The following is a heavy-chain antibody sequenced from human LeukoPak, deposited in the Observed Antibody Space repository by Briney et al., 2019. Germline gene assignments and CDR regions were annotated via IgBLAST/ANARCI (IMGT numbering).Heavy chain of an antibody. J-gene: IGHJ4*02. CDR2: ISWNSGSI. D-gene: IGHD3-10*01. CDR1: GFTVSSNY. Sequence: GGSLRLSCAVSGFTVSSNYMSWVRQAPGKGLEWVSGISWNSGSIDYADSVKGRFTISRDNAKNSLYLQMNSLRAEDTALYYCAKISSGSGGPLDYWGQGTLVTVSS. CDR3: AKISSGSGGPLDY. V-gene: IGHV3-9*01.